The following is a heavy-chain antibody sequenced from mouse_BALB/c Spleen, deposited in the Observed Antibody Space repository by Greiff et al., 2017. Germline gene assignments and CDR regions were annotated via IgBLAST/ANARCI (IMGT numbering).Heavy chain of an antibody. Sequence: VQPQQSGAELVKPGASVKLSCTASGFNIKDTYMHWVKQRPEQGLEWIGRIDPANGNTKYDPKFQGKATITADTSSNTAYLQLSSLTSEDTAVYYCARRTVVAPYYFDYWGQGTTLTVSS. D-gene: IGHD1-1*01. CDR2: IDPANGNT. J-gene: IGHJ2*01. V-gene: IGHV14-3*02. CDR3: ARRTVVAPYYFDY. CDR1: GFNIKDTY.